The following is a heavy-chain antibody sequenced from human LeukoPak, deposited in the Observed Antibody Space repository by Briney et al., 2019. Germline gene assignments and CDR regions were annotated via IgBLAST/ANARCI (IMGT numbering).Heavy chain of an antibody. CDR1: GYTFTSYD. CDR3: ATSGGYDKSTVDY. J-gene: IGHJ4*02. D-gene: IGHD3-16*01. V-gene: IGHV1-8*01. CDR2: MNPNSGNT. Sequence: ASVTVSCKASGYTFTSYDINWVRQAAGQGLEWMGWMNPNSGNTGYAQKFQGRVTMTRNTSISTAYMELSSLRSEDTAVYYCATSGGYDKSTVDYWGQGTLVTVSS.